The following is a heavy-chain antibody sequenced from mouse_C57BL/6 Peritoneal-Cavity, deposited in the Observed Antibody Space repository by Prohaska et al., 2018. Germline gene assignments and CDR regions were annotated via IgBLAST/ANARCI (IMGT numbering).Heavy chain of an antibody. V-gene: IGHV1-5*01. D-gene: IGHD1-1*01. Sequence: EVQLQQSGTVLARPGASVKMSCKTSGYTFTSYWMYWVKQRPGQGLEWIGAIYPGNSDTSYNQKFKGKAKLTAVTSASTAYMELSSLTNEVSAVYYCTTLVSTTVVAPFAYWGQGTLVTVSA. CDR2: IYPGNSDT. CDR1: GYTFTSYW. J-gene: IGHJ3*01. CDR3: TTLVSTTVVAPFAY.